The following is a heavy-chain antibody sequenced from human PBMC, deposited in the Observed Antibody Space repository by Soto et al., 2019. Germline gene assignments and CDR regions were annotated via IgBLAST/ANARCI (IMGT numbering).Heavy chain of an antibody. Sequence: SETLSLTCTVSGGSISSGGYYWSWIRQHPGKGLEWIGYIYYSGGTYYNPSLKSRVTISVDTSKNQFSLRLHSMTAADTGVYYCVKDRIPVGAFDVWGHGTLVTVSS. D-gene: IGHD6-19*01. V-gene: IGHV4-31*03. CDR3: VKDRIPVGAFDV. J-gene: IGHJ4*01. CDR1: GGSISSGGYY. CDR2: IYYSGGT.